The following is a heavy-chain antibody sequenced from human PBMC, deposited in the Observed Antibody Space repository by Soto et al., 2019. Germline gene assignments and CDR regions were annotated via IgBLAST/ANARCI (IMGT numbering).Heavy chain of an antibody. CDR3: ARDSIMWGFDY. Sequence: PSETLSLTCAVYGGSVNGYYWNWIRQPPGKGLEWIGEINHTGGTHYNPSLKSRVTMSVDTSKNQFSLRLTSVTAADTAVYYCARDSIMWGFDYWGQGTLVTVSS. V-gene: IGHV4-34*10. D-gene: IGHD3-16*01. J-gene: IGHJ4*02. CDR1: GGSVNGYY. CDR2: INHTGGT.